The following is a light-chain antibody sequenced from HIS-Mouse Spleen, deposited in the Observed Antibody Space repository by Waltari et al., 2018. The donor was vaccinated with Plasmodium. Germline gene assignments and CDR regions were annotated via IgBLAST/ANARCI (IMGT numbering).Light chain of an antibody. Sequence: QSVLTQPPSASGTPGQRVTISCSGSSSNIGSNTVTWYQPPPGTAPKLLIYSNNQRPSGVPDRCSGSKSGTSASLAISGLQSEDEADYYCAAWDDSLNGYVFGTGTKVTVL. CDR3: AAWDDSLNGYV. CDR1: SSNIGSNT. J-gene: IGLJ1*01. CDR2: SNN. V-gene: IGLV1-44*01.